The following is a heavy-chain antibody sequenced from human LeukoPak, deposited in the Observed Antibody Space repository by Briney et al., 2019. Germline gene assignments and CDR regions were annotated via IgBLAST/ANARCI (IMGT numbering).Heavy chain of an antibody. D-gene: IGHD3-22*01. CDR2: LSGSGGST. J-gene: IGHJ4*02. CDR3: AKDSPYYYDSSGYSDY. CDR1: GFTFSRYA. V-gene: IGHV3-23*01. Sequence: GSLRLSCAAPGFTFSRYAMCWGRQAPEKRLEWVSPLSGSGGSTYYADSVKGRFTISRDNSKNTLYLQMNSLRAEDTAVYYCAKDSPYYYDSSGYSDYWGQGTLVTVSS.